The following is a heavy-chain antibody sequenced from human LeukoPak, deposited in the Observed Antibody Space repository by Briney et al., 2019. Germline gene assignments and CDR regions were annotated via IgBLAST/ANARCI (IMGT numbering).Heavy chain of an antibody. CDR2: ISYDGSNK. CDR1: GFTFSSYG. J-gene: IGHJ4*02. D-gene: IGHD6-13*01. CDR3: ARDSRQQLSFDY. V-gene: IGHV3-30*03. Sequence: GGSLRLSCAASGFTFSSYGMHWVRQAPGKGLEWVAVISYDGSNKYYADSVKGRFTISRDNSKNTLYLQMNSLRAEDTAVYYCARDSRQQLSFDYWGQGTLVTVSS.